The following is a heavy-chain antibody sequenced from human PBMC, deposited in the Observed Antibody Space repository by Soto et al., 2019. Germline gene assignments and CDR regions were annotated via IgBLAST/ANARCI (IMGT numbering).Heavy chain of an antibody. V-gene: IGHV1-3*01. D-gene: IGHD3-10*01. CDR3: ARGGVFFFAAPTNPFDY. J-gene: IGHJ4*02. Sequence: EASVKVSCKASGYTFTSYAMHWVRQAPGQRLEWMGWINAGNGNTGYAQKFQGRVTMTRNTSISTAYMELSSLRSEDTAVYYCARGGVFFFAAPTNPFDYWGQGTLVTVSS. CDR1: GYTFTSYA. CDR2: INAGNGNT.